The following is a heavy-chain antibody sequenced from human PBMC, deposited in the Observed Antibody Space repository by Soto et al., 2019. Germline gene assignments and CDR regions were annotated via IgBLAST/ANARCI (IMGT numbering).Heavy chain of an antibody. D-gene: IGHD3-22*01. CDR1: GFTFGDYA. J-gene: IGHJ5*02. CDR3: TRVRITMIVVVNKWFDP. V-gene: IGHV3-49*03. CDR2: IRSKAYGGTT. Sequence: LRLSCTASGFTFGDYAMSWFRQAPGKGLEWVGFIRSKAYGGTTEYAASVKGRFTISRDDSKSIAYLQMNSLKTEDTAVYYCTRVRITMIVVVNKWFDPWGQGTLVTVS.